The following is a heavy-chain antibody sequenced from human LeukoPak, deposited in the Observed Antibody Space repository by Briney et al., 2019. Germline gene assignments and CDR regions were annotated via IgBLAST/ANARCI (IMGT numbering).Heavy chain of an antibody. V-gene: IGHV3-11*03. Sequence: GGSLRFSGAASGFTFSDYYMSWIRKAPGKGLEWVSYISSSSSYTNYADSVKGRFTISRDNAKNSLYLQMNSLRAEDTAVYYCASAFKMVGGAFDIWGQGTMVTVSS. J-gene: IGHJ3*02. D-gene: IGHD2-8*01. CDR2: ISSSSSYT. CDR1: GFTFSDYY. CDR3: ASAFKMVGGAFDI.